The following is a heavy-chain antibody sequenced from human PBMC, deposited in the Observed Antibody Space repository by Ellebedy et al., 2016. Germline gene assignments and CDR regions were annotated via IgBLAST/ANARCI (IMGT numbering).Heavy chain of an antibody. D-gene: IGHD3-10*01. J-gene: IGHJ4*02. CDR3: ATDLRPLTRGWGY. CDR2: IKEDGSFN. Sequence: GGSLRLSCAASGFTFSSYWMYWVRQAPGKGLEWVASIKEDGSFNQYVDSVRSRFTISRDNAKNSVYLQMNVLRVEDRGIYYCATDLRPLTRGWGYWGQGTLVTVSS. V-gene: IGHV3-7*01. CDR1: GFTFSSYW.